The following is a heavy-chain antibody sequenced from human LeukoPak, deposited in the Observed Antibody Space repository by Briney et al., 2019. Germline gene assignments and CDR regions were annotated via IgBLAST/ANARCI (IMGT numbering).Heavy chain of an antibody. Sequence: GGSLRLSCAASGFTFSSYTMNWVRQAPGKGLEWVTSIAGSSGYISYADSVKGRFTISRDNAKKSLYLQMTSLTAEDTAVYYCARDRGAYCGGDCYLGFDYWGRGTLVTVSS. CDR3: ARDRGAYCGGDCYLGFDY. J-gene: IGHJ4*01. CDR2: IAGSSGYI. CDR1: GFTFSSYT. D-gene: IGHD2-21*02. V-gene: IGHV3-21*01.